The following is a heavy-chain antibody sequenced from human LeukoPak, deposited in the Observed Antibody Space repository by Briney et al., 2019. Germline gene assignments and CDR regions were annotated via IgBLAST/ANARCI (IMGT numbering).Heavy chain of an antibody. V-gene: IGHV4-39*07. CDR3: ARDILATSIAAPYY. Sequence: SETLSLTCTVSGGSISSSTYYWGWIRQPPGKGLEWIGSIFYSGRTYYNPSLKSRVTMSVDKSKNQFSLRLSSVNAADTAVYYCARDILATSIAAPYYWGEGTLVTVSS. J-gene: IGHJ4*02. CDR2: IFYSGRT. CDR1: GGSISSSTYY. D-gene: IGHD6-13*01.